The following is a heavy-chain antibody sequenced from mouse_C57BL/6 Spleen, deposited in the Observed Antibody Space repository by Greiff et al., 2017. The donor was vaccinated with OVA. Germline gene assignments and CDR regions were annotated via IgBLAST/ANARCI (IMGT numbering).Heavy chain of an antibody. CDR1: GFTFSSYG. V-gene: IGHV5-6*01. D-gene: IGHD1-1*01. J-gene: IGHJ2*01. Sequence: EVKLVESGGDLVKPGGSLKLSCAASGFTFSSYGMSWVRQTPDKRLEWVATISSGGSYTYYPDSVKGRFTISRDNAKNTLYLQMSSMKSEDTAMYYCARHYYGRNAFDYWGQGTTLTVSS. CDR2: ISSGGSYT. CDR3: ARHYYGRNAFDY.